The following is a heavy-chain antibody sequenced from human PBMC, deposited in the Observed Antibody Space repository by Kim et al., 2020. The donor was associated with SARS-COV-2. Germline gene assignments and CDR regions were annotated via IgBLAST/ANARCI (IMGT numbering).Heavy chain of an antibody. CDR2: T. D-gene: IGHD5-12*01. J-gene: IGHJ4*02. Sequence: TNYAQKVQGRVNMTRDTSISTADMELSRLRSDDTAVYYCARVGMATGADYWGQGTLVTVSS. CDR3: ARVGMATGADY. V-gene: IGHV1-2*02.